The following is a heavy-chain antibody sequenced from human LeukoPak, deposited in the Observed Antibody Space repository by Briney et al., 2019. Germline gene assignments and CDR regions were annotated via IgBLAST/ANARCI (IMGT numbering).Heavy chain of an antibody. D-gene: IGHD6-19*01. CDR1: GFTFSDSA. CDR2: LSGSGITT. CDR3: AKGIYSSGWSYFDY. Sequence: GGSLRLSCAASGFTFSDSAMSWVRQAPRKGLEWVSTLSGSGITTYYADSVKGRFTISRDNSKNTLYLQMNSLRAEDTAVYYCAKGIYSSGWSYFDYWGHGTLVTVSS. J-gene: IGHJ4*01. V-gene: IGHV3-23*01.